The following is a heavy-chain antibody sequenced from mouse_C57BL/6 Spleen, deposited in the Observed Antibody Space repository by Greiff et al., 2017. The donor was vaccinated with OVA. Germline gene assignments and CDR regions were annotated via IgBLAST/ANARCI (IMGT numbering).Heavy chain of an antibody. CDR2: IYPRDGST. Sequence: QVQLQQSGPELVKPGASVKLSCKASGYTFTSYDINWVKQRPGQGLEWIGWIYPRDGSTTYNEKFTGKATLTVDTSSSTAYMELHSLTSENSAVYFGARYWDAPGYWGQGTTLTVSS. CDR3: ARYWDAPGY. V-gene: IGHV1-85*01. D-gene: IGHD4-1*01. CDR1: GYTFTSYD. J-gene: IGHJ2*01.